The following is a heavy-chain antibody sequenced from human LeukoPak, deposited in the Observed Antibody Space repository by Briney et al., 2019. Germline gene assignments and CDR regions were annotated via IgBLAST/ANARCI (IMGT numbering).Heavy chain of an antibody. CDR2: ISAYNGKT. J-gene: IGHJ4*02. CDR1: GYSFTSYY. D-gene: IGHD3-22*01. V-gene: IGHV1-18*01. CDR3: ARGLYFHDSRGLDY. Sequence: ASVRVSCKASGYSFTSYYITWVRPAPGQGLEWMGWISAYNGKTNYAPMLQGRVTMATDTSTSTTYMELRSLRSDDTAFYYCARGLYFHDSRGLDYWGQGTLVTVSS.